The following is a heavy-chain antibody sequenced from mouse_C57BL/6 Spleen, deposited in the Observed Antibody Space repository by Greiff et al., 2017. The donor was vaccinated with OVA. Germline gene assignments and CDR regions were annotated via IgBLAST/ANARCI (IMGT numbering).Heavy chain of an antibody. Sequence: QVQLQQSGAELAKPGASVKLSCKASGYTFTSYWMHWVKQRPGQGLEWIGYINPSSGYTKYNQKFKDKATLTADKSSSTAYMQLSSLTYEDSAVYYCARGNWDLYYAMDYWGQGTSVTVSS. CDR3: ARGNWDLYYAMDY. CDR1: GYTFTSYW. CDR2: INPSSGYT. J-gene: IGHJ4*01. V-gene: IGHV1-7*01. D-gene: IGHD4-1*01.